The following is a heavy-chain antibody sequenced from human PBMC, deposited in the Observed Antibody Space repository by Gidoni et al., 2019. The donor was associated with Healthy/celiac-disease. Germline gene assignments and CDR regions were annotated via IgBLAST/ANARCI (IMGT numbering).Heavy chain of an antibody. Sequence: QLQLQESGSGLVKPSQTLSLTCAVSVCSITSVGYSWRWIRQPPGKGLEWIGYIYHSGSTYYNPSLKSRVTISVDRSKNQFSLKLSSVTAADTAVYYCARSRRYYYDSSGYYYGYYFDYWGQGTLVTVSS. CDR2: IYHSGST. CDR1: VCSITSVGYS. CDR3: ARSRRYYYDSSGYYYGYYFDY. V-gene: IGHV4-30-2*01. D-gene: IGHD3-22*01. J-gene: IGHJ4*02.